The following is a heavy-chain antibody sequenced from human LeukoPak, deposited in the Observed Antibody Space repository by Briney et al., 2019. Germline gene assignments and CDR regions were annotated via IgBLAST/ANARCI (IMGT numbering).Heavy chain of an antibody. Sequence: SETLSLTCTVSGGSISSGDYYWSWIRQPPGKGLEWIGYIYYSGSTYYNPSLKSRVTISVDTSKNQFSLKLSSVTAADTAVYYCARHKGYYYGMDVWGQGTTVTVSS. CDR1: GGSISSGDYY. CDR2: IYYSGST. CDR3: ARHKGYYYGMDV. V-gene: IGHV4-30-4*08. J-gene: IGHJ6*02.